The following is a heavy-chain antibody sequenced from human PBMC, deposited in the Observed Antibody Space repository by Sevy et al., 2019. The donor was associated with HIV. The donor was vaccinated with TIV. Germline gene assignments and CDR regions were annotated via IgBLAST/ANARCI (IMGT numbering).Heavy chain of an antibody. V-gene: IGHV3-21*04. Sequence: GGSLRLSCAASGFTFSSYSMNWVRQAPGKGLEWVSSISSSSSYIYYADSVKGRFTISRDNAKNSLYLQMNSLRAEDTAVYYCARDQGVVVPDGMDVWGQGTTVTVSS. CDR3: ARDQGVVVPDGMDV. CDR1: GFTFSSYS. D-gene: IGHD2-2*01. CDR2: ISSSSSYI. J-gene: IGHJ6*02.